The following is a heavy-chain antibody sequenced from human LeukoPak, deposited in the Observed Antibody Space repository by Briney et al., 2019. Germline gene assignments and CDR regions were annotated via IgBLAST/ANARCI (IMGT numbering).Heavy chain of an antibody. CDR1: GYTFNSYG. Sequence: SVKVSCKASGYTFNSYGFSWVRQAPGQGLEWMGWISAYNGDTNFAQKFQGRVTMTTDTSTSTAFLELGSLKSDDTAVYYCARGAYCGGNVSSSDSFDIWGQGTMVTVSS. V-gene: IGHV1-18*01. CDR2: ISAYNGDT. CDR3: ARGAYCGGNVSSSDSFDI. D-gene: IGHD2-21*01. J-gene: IGHJ3*02.